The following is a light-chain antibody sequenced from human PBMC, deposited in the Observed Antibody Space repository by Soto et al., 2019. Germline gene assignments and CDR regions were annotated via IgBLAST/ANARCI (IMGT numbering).Light chain of an antibody. CDR3: QQYNNWPPLT. J-gene: IGKJ4*01. CDR1: QNVRSN. V-gene: IGKV3-15*01. CDR2: GTS. Sequence: EIVMTQSPATLSVSPGERATLSCRASQNVRSNLAWYQQKPGQAPRLLIYGTSTRATGIPARFSGSGSGTEFTLTISSLQSEDFAVYYCQQYNNWPPLTFGGGTKVDIK.